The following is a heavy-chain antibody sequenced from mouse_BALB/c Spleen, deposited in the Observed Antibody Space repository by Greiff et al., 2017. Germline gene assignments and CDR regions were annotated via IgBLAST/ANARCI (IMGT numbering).Heavy chain of an antibody. Sequence: EVKLMESGGGLVQPGGSLRLSCATSGFTFSDFYMEWVRQPPGKRLVWIAASRNKANDYTTEYSASVKGRFIVSRDTSQSILYLQMNALRAEDTAIYYCARDAGYYGSSYWYFDVWGAGTTVTVSS. D-gene: IGHD1-1*01. CDR2: SRNKANDYTT. J-gene: IGHJ1*01. CDR1: GFTFSDFY. V-gene: IGHV7-1*02. CDR3: ARDAGYYGSSYWYFDV.